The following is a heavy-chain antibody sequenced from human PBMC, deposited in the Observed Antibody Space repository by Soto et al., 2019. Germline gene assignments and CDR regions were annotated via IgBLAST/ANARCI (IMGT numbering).Heavy chain of an antibody. CDR3: ANDVHQLVPIPFDY. CDR1: GFTFSSYG. D-gene: IGHD6-13*01. J-gene: IGHJ4*02. Sequence: GGSLRLSCAASGFTFSSYGMHWVRQAPGKGLEWVAVISYDGSNKYYADSVKGRFTISRDNSKNTLYLQMNSLRAEDTAVYYCANDVHQLVPIPFDYWGQGTLVTVSS. CDR2: ISYDGSNK. V-gene: IGHV3-30*18.